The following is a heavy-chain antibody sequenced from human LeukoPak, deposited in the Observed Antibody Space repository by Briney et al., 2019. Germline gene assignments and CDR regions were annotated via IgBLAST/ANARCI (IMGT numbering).Heavy chain of an antibody. V-gene: IGHV1-2*02. CDR3: ARDSDIAAAGDY. CDR2: VNPNSGGT. CDR1: GYTFTGYY. D-gene: IGHD6-13*01. J-gene: IGHJ4*02. Sequence: ASVKVSCKASGYTFTGYYMHWVRQAPGQGLEWMGWVNPNSGGTNYAQKFQGRVTMTRDTSISTAYMELSRLRSDDTAVYYCARDSDIAAAGDYWGQGTLVTVSS.